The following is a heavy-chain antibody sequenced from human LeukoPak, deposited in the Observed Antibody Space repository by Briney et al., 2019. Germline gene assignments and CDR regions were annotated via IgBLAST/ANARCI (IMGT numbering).Heavy chain of an antibody. D-gene: IGHD3-16*02. V-gene: IGHV1-69*13. CDR2: IVPIFGTA. Sequence: GASVTVSCKASGGTFSSYAISWVRQAPGQGLEWMGGIVPIFGTANYAQKFQGRVTITADESTSTAYMELSSLRSEDTAVYYCAREVPPFYDYVWGSYRYYFDYWGQGTLVTVSS. J-gene: IGHJ4*02. CDR3: AREVPPFYDYVWGSYRYYFDY. CDR1: GGTFSSYA.